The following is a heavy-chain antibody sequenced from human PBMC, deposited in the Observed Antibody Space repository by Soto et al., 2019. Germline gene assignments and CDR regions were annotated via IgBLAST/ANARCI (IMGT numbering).Heavy chain of an antibody. CDR2: IKQDGSEK. CDR3: ARTIYSSGWYHEPKNYFDY. Sequence: PGGSLRLSCAASGFTFSSYWMSWVRQAPGKGLEWVANIKQDGSEKYYVDSVKGRLTISRDNAKNSLYLQMNSLRAEDTAVYYCARTIYSSGWYHEPKNYFDYWGQGTLVTVSS. D-gene: IGHD6-19*01. V-gene: IGHV3-7*03. CDR1: GFTFSSYW. J-gene: IGHJ4*02.